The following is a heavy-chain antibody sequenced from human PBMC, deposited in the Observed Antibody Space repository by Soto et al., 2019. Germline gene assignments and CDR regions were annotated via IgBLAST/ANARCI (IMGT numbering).Heavy chain of an antibody. CDR2: ISSSSSYI. J-gene: IGHJ6*01. CDR1: VFTFSSYS. Sequence: GGSLRHSCAACVFTFSSYSMNWVRQAPGKGLELVSSISSSSSYIYYADSVKGRFTISRDNAKNSLYLQMNSLRAEDTAVYYCASDYYYYGMDEWGEGNTVTVSS. V-gene: IGHV3-21*01. CDR3: ASDYYYYGMDE.